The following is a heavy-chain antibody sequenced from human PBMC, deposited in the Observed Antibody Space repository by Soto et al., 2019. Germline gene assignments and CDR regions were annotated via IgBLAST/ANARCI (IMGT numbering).Heavy chain of an antibody. CDR1: GYSFTDYH. Sequence: ASVKVSCKASGYSFTDYHIHWVRQAPGQGLEWLGRINPKSGGTSTAQKFQGWVTMTRDRSISTVYMELTRLRSDDTAVYFCARGHSTDCSNGVCSFFYNHEMDVWGQGTTVTVSS. J-gene: IGHJ6*02. V-gene: IGHV1-2*04. D-gene: IGHD2-8*01. CDR2: INPKSGGT. CDR3: ARGHSTDCSNGVCSFFYNHEMDV.